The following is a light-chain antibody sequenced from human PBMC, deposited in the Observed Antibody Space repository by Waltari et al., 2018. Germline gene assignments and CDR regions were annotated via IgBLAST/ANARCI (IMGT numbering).Light chain of an antibody. CDR3: QQYNEYPWT. CDR2: RAA. J-gene: IGKJ1*01. Sequence: DIQMTQSPSILSASVGDTVTITCRASENALRYLAWYQQRPGKAPELLIYRAANLGMWVSSRFRGSGSGTDFTLTINNLQPDDFATYYCQQYNEYPWTFGQGTRVEIK. V-gene: IGKV1-5*03. CDR1: ENALRY.